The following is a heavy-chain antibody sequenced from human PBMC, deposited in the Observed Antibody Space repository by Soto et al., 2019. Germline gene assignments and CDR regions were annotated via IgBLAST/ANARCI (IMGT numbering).Heavy chain of an antibody. CDR1: GLTFATYA. Sequence: GGSLRLSCAASGLTFATYAMSWVRQAPGKGPEWVSAISGSGDIDYYAESVKGRFTLSRDNSKNTLYLQMNSLRAEDTAVYYCANGPFGGRGYYYYAMDVWGQGTTVTVSS. V-gene: IGHV3-23*01. J-gene: IGHJ6*02. D-gene: IGHD3-10*01. CDR2: ISGSGDID. CDR3: ANGPFGGRGYYYYAMDV.